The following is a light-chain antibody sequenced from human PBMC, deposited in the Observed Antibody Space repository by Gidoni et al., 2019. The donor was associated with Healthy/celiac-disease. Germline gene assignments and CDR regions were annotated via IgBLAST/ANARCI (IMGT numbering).Light chain of an antibody. V-gene: IGKV4-1*01. CDR1: QSVLYSPNNKNY. CDR2: WAS. CDR3: QQYYSTPSYT. J-gene: IGKJ2*01. Sequence: DSVITQSPDSLAVSLGERATINCKSSQSVLYSPNNKNYLAWYQQKPGQPPKLLIYWASTRESGVPDRCSGSGSGTEFTRTISSLQAEDVAVYYCQQYYSTPSYTFXQXTKLEIK.